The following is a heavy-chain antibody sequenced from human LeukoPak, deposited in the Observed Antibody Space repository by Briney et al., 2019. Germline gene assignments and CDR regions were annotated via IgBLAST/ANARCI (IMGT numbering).Heavy chain of an antibody. CDR1: GGSISSGGYY. CDR2: IYYSGST. CDR3: ARTLELAYCGGDCRPEWYFDL. Sequence: SQTLSLTCTVSGGSISSGGYYWSWIRQHPGKGLEWIGYIYYSGSTNYNPSLKSRVTISVDTSKNQFSLKLSSVTAADTAVYYCARTLELAYCGGDCRPEWYFDLWGRGTLVTVSS. J-gene: IGHJ2*01. D-gene: IGHD2-21*02. V-gene: IGHV4-61*08.